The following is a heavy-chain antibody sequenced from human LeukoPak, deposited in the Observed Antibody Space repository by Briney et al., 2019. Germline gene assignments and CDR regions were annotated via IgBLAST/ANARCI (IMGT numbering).Heavy chain of an antibody. CDR1: GFTFSSYE. J-gene: IGHJ4*02. V-gene: IGHV3-48*03. CDR2: ISSSGSTI. Sequence: GGSLRLSCAASGFTFSSYEMNWVRQAPGKGLEWVSYISSSGSTIYYADSVKGRFTISRDNSKNTLYLQMNSLRAEDTAVYYCAKAPALRAWAVAGPEVNYFDYWGQGTLVTVSS. D-gene: IGHD6-19*01. CDR3: AKAPALRAWAVAGPEVNYFDY.